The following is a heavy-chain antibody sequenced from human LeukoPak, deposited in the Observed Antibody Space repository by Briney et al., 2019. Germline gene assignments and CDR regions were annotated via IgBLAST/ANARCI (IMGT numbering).Heavy chain of an antibody. CDR1: GFTFDDYA. CDR3: ARAPQLNYYYYGMDV. V-gene: IGHV3-30-3*01. CDR2: ISYDGSNK. D-gene: IGHD2-2*01. Sequence: PGGSLRLSCAASGFTFDDYAMHWVRQAPGKGLEWVAVISYDGSNKYYADSVKGRFTISRDNSKNTLYLQMNSLRAEDTAVYYCARAPQLNYYYYGMDVWGQGTTVTVSS. J-gene: IGHJ6*02.